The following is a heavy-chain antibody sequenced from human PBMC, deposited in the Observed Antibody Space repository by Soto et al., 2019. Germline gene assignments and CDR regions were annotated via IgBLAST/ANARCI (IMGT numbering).Heavy chain of an antibody. CDR2: INPNSGGT. CDR3: AREVAMSLNWFDP. CDR1: GYTFTGYY. Sequence: ASVKVSCKASGYTFTGYYMHWVRQAPGQGLEWMGWINPNSGGTNYAQKFQGWVTMTRDTSISTAYMELSRLRSDDTAVYYCAREVAMSLNWFDPWGQGTLVTVS. V-gene: IGHV1-2*04. J-gene: IGHJ5*02.